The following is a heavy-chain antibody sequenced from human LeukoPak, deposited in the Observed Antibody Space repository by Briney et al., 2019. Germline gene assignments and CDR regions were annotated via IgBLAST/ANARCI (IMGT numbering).Heavy chain of an antibody. J-gene: IGHJ6*02. CDR2: TVSEIDGGTT. D-gene: IGHD1-7*01. V-gene: IGHV3-15*04. CDR1: GFTFNYAW. Sequence: PGGSLGLSCAASGFTFNYAWMSWVRQVPGKGLEWVGQTVSEIDGGTTDYAAPVKGRFTISRDDSKSTLHLQMNSLKIEDTAVYYCTTDEDWNYARKDVWGQGATVIVSS. CDR3: TTDEDWNYARKDV.